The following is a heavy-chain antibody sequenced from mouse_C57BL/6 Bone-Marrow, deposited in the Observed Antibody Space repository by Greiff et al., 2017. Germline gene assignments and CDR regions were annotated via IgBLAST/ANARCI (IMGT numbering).Heavy chain of an antibody. D-gene: IGHD1-1*01. J-gene: IGHJ2*01. CDR1: GFNIKDDY. V-gene: IGHV14-4*01. Sequence: VQLKQSGAELVRPGASVKLSCTASGFNIKDDYMHWVKQRPEQGLEWIGWIDPENGDTEYASKFQGKATITAATSSNPAYLQLSSLTSEDTAVYYCTSTTVVATPYYFDYWGQGTTLTVSS. CDR2: IDPENGDT. CDR3: TSTTVVATPYYFDY.